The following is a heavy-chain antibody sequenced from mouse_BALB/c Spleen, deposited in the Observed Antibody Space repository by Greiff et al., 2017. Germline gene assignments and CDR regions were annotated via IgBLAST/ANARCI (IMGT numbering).Heavy chain of an antibody. CDR2: ISDGGSYT. J-gene: IGHJ3*01. V-gene: IGHV5-4*02. D-gene: IGHD1-1*01. Sequence: EVMLVESGGGLVKPGGSLKLSCAASGFTFSDYYMYWVRQTPEKRLEWVATISDGGSYTYYPDSVKGRFTISRDNAKNNLYLQMSSLKSEDTAMYYCAREDGSSYWFAYWGQGTLVTVSA. CDR3: AREDGSSYWFAY. CDR1: GFTFSDYY.